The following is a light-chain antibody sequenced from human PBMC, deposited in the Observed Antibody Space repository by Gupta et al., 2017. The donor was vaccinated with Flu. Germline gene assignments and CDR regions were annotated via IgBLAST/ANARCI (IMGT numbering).Light chain of an antibody. CDR3: QQRYSNHPSLT. J-gene: IGKJ4*01. Sequence: DIQMTQSPSSLSASVGDRVTITCRASQSISSYLNWYQQKPGKAPKLLIYAASSLQSGVPSRFSGSGAGTDFTLTISSRQPEDFATYYCQQRYSNHPSLTFGGGTKVEIK. V-gene: IGKV1-39*01. CDR2: AAS. CDR1: QSISSY.